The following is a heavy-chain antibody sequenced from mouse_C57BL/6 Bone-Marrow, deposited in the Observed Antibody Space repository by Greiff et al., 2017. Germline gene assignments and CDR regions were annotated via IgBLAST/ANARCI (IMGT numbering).Heavy chain of an antibody. D-gene: IGHD6-1*01. J-gene: IGHJ1*03. V-gene: IGHV1-81*01. CDR1: GYTFTSYG. CDR3: ASLALWYFDV. CDR2: IYPRSGNT. Sequence: VHLVESGAELARPGASVKLSCKASGYTFTSYGISWVKQRTGQGLEWIGEIYPRSGNTYYNEKFKGKATLTADKSSSTAYMELRSLTSEDSAVYFCASLALWYFDVWGTGTTVTVSS.